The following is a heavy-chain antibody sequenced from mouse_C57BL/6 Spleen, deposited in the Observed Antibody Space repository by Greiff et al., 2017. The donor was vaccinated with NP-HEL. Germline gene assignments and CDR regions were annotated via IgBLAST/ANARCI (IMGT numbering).Heavy chain of an antibody. CDR2: ISDGGSYT. J-gene: IGHJ3*01. V-gene: IGHV5-4*01. Sequence: EVKVEESGGGLVKPGGSLKLSCAASGFTFSSYAMSWVRQTPKKRLEWVATISDGGSYTYYPDNVKGRFTISRDNAKNNLYLQMSHLKSEDTAMYYCARDDGTFAYWGQGTLVTVSA. D-gene: IGHD2-3*01. CDR1: GFTFSSYA. CDR3: ARDDGTFAY.